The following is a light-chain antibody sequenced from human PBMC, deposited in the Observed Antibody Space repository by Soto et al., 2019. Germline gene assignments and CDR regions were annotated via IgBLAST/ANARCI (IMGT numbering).Light chain of an antibody. CDR3: QQFNSYPIT. J-gene: IGKJ5*01. Sequence: AIPLTQSPSSLSASVGDTVTITCRASRGITAALAWYQQKPGKAPKLLISIASSLETGVPSRFSGSGSGTDFTLTITNLQPEDFASYYCQQFNSYPITFGQGTRLEIK. CDR1: RGITAA. CDR2: IAS. V-gene: IGKV1-13*02.